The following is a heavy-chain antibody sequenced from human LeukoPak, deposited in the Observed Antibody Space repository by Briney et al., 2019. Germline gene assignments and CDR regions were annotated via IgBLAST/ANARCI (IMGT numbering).Heavy chain of an antibody. V-gene: IGHV3-11*01. J-gene: IGHJ6*03. D-gene: IGHD5-18*01. Sequence: GGSLRLSCAASGFTFSDYYMSWIPQAPGKGLEWVSHFSSSGSTIYYADSVRGRFTISRDNAKNSLYLQMNSLRAEDTAVYYCASVRGYSYGYDYYYYMDVWGKGTTVTVSS. CDR2: FSSSGSTI. CDR1: GFTFSDYY. CDR3: ASVRGYSYGYDYYYYMDV.